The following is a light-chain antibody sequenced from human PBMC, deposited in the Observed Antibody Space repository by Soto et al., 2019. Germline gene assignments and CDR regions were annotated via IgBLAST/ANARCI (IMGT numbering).Light chain of an antibody. CDR2: DVS. Sequence: QSALTQPASVSGSPGQSITISCTGTSSDVGGYDYVSWYQQHPGKAPKLMIYDVSDRPLGVSNRFSGSKSGNTASLTISGLQAEDEADYFCSSYTTSGTPVFGGGTKLTVL. CDR1: SSDVGGYDY. CDR3: SSYTTSGTPV. V-gene: IGLV2-14*01. J-gene: IGLJ3*02.